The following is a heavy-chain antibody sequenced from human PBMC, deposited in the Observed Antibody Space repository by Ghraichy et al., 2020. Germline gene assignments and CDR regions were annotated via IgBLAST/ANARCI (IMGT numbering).Heavy chain of an antibody. CDR1: GFTFSSYG. CDR2: ISHDGSNK. D-gene: IGHD6-13*01. CDR3: AKESVALAAAGPSYWYFNL. V-gene: IGHV3-30*18. J-gene: IGHJ2*01. Sequence: GSLRLSCAASGFTFSSYGMHWVRQAPGKGLEWVAVISHDGSNKNYADSVKGRFTISRDNSKHTLYLQMNSLRAEDTALYYCAKESVALAAAGPSYWYFNLWGRGTLVTVSA.